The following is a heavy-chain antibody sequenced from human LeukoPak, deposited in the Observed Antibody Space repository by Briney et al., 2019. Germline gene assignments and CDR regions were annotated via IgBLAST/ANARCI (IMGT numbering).Heavy chain of an antibody. CDR1: GFTFSNHW. CDR2: INKDGSEK. Sequence: GGSLRLSCAASGFTFSNHWMSWVRQAPGKGPEWVAHINKDGSEKYYVDSAKGRFTISRDNAKNSVYLQMDSLRVEDTAVYYCARDKVTYWGQGTLVTVSS. J-gene: IGHJ4*02. CDR3: ARDKVTY. V-gene: IGHV3-7*01.